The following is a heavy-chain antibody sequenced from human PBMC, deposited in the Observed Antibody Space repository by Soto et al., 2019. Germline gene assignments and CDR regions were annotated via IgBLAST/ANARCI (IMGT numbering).Heavy chain of an antibody. Sequence: SVKVSCKASGGTFSSYAISWVRQAPGQGLEWMGGIIPIFGTANYAQKFQGRVTITADESTSTAYMELSSLRSEDTAVYYCAREPHPHYYDSSGYSNYFDYWGQ. CDR3: AREPHPHYYDSSGYSNYFDY. V-gene: IGHV1-69*13. D-gene: IGHD3-22*01. CDR1: GGTFSSYA. J-gene: IGHJ4*01. CDR2: IIPIFGTA.